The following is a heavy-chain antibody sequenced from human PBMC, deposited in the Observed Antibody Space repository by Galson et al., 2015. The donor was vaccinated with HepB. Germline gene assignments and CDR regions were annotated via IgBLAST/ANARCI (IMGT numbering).Heavy chain of an antibody. J-gene: IGHJ4*02. CDR1: GYSFTNYW. CDR3: ARGGCSGGSCYYYFDY. CDR2: IYPGDSDT. D-gene: IGHD2-15*01. V-gene: IGHV5-51*01. Sequence: QSGAEVKKPGESLKISCKGSGYSFTNYWIGRVRQMPGKGLEWMGIIYPGDSDTRYSPSFQGQVTISADKSISTAYLQWSSLKASDTAVYYCARGGCSGGSCYYYFDYWGQGTLVTVSS.